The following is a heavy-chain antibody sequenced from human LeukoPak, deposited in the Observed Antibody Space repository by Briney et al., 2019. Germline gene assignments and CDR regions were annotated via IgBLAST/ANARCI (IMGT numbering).Heavy chain of an antibody. CDR3: ASTYYDTSGYDY. CDR2: IYYSGST. V-gene: IGHV4-59*01. Sequence: SQTLSLTCTVSCGSISSYYWSWIRQPPGKGLEWIGYIYYSGSTNYNPSLKSRVTISVDTSKNQFSVKLSSVTAADTALYYCASTYYDTSGYDYWGQGTLVTVSS. D-gene: IGHD3-22*01. CDR1: CGSISSYY. J-gene: IGHJ4*02.